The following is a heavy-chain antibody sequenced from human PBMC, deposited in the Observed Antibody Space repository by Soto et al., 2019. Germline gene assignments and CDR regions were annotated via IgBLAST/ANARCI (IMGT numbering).Heavy chain of an antibody. J-gene: IGHJ4*02. V-gene: IGHV4-39*01. D-gene: IGHD3-16*02. Sequence: SETLSLTCTVSGGSISSSSYYWGWIRQPPGKGLEWIGSIYYSGSTYYNPSLKSRVAISVDTSKNQFSLKLSSVTAADTAVYYCARLYDYVWGSYRSYYFDYWGQGTLVTVSS. CDR3: ARLYDYVWGSYRSYYFDY. CDR2: IYYSGST. CDR1: GGSISSSSYY.